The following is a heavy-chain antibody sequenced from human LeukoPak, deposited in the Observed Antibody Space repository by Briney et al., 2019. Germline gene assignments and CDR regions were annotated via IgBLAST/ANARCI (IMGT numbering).Heavy chain of an antibody. Sequence: YYWSWIRQPAGKGLEGIGYIYYTASTNYNPSLKSRVSISVDTSKNQFSLKLSSVTAADTAVYYCARGGTLYDFWSGPLSWFDPWGQGTLVTVSS. J-gene: IGHJ5*02. D-gene: IGHD3-3*01. CDR3: ARGGTLYDFWSGPLSWFDP. CDR1: YY. CDR2: IYYTAST. V-gene: IGHV4-59*01.